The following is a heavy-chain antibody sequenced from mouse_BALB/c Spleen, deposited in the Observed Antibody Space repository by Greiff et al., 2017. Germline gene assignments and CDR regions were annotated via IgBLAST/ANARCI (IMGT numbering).Heavy chain of an antibody. CDR3: AYYGNYVRFAY. V-gene: IGHV3-2*02. J-gene: IGHJ3*01. Sequence: VQLKESGPGLVKPSQSLSLTCTVTGYSITSDYAWNWIRQFPGNKLEWMGYISYSGSTSYNPSLKSRISITRDTSKNQFFLQLNSVTTEDTATYYCAYYGNYVRFAYWGQGTLVTVSA. CDR2: ISYSGST. D-gene: IGHD2-1*01. CDR1: GYSITSDYA.